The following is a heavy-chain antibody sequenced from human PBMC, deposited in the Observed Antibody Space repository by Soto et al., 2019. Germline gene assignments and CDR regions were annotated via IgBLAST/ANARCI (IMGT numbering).Heavy chain of an antibody. D-gene: IGHD3-3*01. V-gene: IGHV4-31*03. J-gene: IGHJ6*02. CDR1: GGSISSGGYY. Sequence: SETLSLTCTVSGGSISSGGYYWSWIRQHPGKGLEWIGYIYYSGSTYYNPSLKSRVTISVDTSKNQFSLKLSSVTAADTAVYYCATSSNYDFWSGSGYGMDVWGQGTTVTVSS. CDR3: ATSSNYDFWSGSGYGMDV. CDR2: IYYSGST.